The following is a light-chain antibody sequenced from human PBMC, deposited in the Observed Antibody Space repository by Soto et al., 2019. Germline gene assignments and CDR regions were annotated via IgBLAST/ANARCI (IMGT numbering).Light chain of an antibody. CDR3: QQYYSYPIT. V-gene: IGKV1-8*01. CDR2: AAS. CDR1: QGISSY. J-gene: IGKJ4*01. Sequence: TSFPAAFSASTGDRVTITCRASQGISSYLAWYQQKPGKAPKLLIYAASTLQSGVPSRFSGSGSGTDFTLTISCLQSEDFATYYCQQYYSYPITFGGGTKVDIK.